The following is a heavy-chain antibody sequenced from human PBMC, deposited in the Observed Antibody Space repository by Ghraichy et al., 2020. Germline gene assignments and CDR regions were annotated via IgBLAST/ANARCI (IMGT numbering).Heavy chain of an antibody. Sequence: TLSLTCAVYGGSFSGHYWTWIRQPPGKGLEWIGEINHSGSTHYNPSLKSRVALSVDMSKNQVSLRLSSVTAADTAVYYCARATLTDGMDVWGQGTTVTVSS. CDR3: ARATLTDGMDV. CDR1: GGSFSGHY. V-gene: IGHV4-34*01. D-gene: IGHD3-16*01. J-gene: IGHJ6*02. CDR2: INHSGST.